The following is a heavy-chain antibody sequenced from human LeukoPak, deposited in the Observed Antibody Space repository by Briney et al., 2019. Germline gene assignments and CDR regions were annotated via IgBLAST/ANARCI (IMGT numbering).Heavy chain of an antibody. Sequence: GGSLRLSCAASGFTFSDYYMSWIRQAPGKGLEWVSYISSSGSTIYYADSVKGRFTISRDNAKNSLYLQMNSLRAEDTAVYYCARANYYGSGSYKYYYYYYMDVWGKGTTVTISS. V-gene: IGHV3-11*01. CDR1: GFTFSDYY. CDR3: ARANYYGSGSYKYYYYYYMDV. J-gene: IGHJ6*03. D-gene: IGHD3-10*01. CDR2: ISSSGSTI.